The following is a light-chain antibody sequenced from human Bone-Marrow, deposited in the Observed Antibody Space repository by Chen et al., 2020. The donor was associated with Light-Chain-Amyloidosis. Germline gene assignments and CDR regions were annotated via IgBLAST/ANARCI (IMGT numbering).Light chain of an antibody. V-gene: IGKV3-20*01. CDR1: QTISSNY. CDR2: GSS. CDR3: QQYGTSPLT. J-gene: IGKJ4*01. Sequence: EIVLTQSPGTLSLSLGEGANLSCRASQTISSNYLTWYQHKFGQAPRLLIYGSSSRATGIPDRFTGSGSGTDFTLTINRLEPEDFAMYYCQQYGTSPLTFGGGTKVEIK.